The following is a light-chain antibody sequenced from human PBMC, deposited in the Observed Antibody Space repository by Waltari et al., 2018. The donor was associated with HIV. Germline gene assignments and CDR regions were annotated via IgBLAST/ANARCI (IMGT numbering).Light chain of an antibody. CDR1: SRDVGDSNF. Sequence: QSALTQPASVAGSPGPSITIPCTCSSRDVGDSNFVSWYQPRPGKAPKVMIYDFSYRPSGVSNRFSGSKSANTASLTISGLQAEDEAVYYCCSYTSSDTLWVFGGGTKLTVL. CDR3: CSYTSSDTLWV. V-gene: IGLV2-14*03. CDR2: DFS. J-gene: IGLJ3*02.